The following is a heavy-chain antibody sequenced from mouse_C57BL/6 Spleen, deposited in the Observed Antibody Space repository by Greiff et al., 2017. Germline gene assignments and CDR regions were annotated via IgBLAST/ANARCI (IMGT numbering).Heavy chain of an antibody. J-gene: IGHJ3*01. V-gene: IGHV14-4*01. D-gene: IGHD1-1*01. Sequence: VQLQQSGAELVRPGASVKLSCTASGFNIKDDYMHWVKQRPEQGLEWIGWIDPENGDTEYASKFQGKATITADTSSNTAYLQLSRLTSEDTAVYYCTTVYYYGSSPGWFAYWGQGTLVTVSA. CDR2: IDPENGDT. CDR1: GFNIKDDY. CDR3: TTVYYYGSSPGWFAY.